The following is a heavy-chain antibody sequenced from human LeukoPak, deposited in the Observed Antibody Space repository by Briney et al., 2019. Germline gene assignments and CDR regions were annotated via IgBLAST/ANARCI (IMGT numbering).Heavy chain of an antibody. CDR1: GFTFSSYS. V-gene: IGHV3-21*01. CDR3: ARNWGFVPFDY. D-gene: IGHD7-27*01. CDR2: ISSSSSYI. Sequence: GESLRLSCAASGFTFSSYSMNWVRQAPGKGLEWVSSISSSSSYIYYADSVKGRFTISRDNAKNSLYLQMNSLRAEDTAVYYCARNWGFVPFDYWGQGTLVTVSS. J-gene: IGHJ4*02.